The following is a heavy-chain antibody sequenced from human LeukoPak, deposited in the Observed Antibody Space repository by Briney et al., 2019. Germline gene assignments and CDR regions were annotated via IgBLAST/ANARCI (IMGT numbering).Heavy chain of an antibody. CDR3: ARDGALYYDFWSGYNVPHYYYYYMDV. J-gene: IGHJ6*03. CDR1: GGSISSSSYY. Sequence: SETLSLTCTVPGGSISSSSYYWDWIRQPPGKGLEWIGSIYYSGSTYYNPSLKSRVTISVDTSRNQFSLKLSSVTAADTAVYYCARDGALYYDFWSGYNVPHYYYYYMDVWGKGTTVTVSS. V-gene: IGHV4-39*07. CDR2: IYYSGST. D-gene: IGHD3-3*01.